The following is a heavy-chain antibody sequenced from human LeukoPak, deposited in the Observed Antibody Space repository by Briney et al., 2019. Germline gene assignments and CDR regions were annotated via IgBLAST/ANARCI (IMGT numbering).Heavy chain of an antibody. CDR1: GFTFSTYS. CDR3: ARDRTGEPDY. J-gene: IGHJ4*02. Sequence: GGSLRLSCAASGFTFSTYSMNWVRQAPGKGLEWVSSISSSSYYIYYADSVKGRFTISRDNAKNSLYLQMNSLRAEDTAVYYSARDRTGEPDYWGQRTLVTVSS. V-gene: IGHV3-21*01. D-gene: IGHD7-27*01. CDR2: ISSSSYYI.